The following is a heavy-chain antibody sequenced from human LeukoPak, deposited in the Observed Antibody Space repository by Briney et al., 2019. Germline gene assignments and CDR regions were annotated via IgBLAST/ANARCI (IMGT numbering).Heavy chain of an antibody. CDR2: IRYDGSNK. D-gene: IGHD3-22*01. V-gene: IGHV3-30*02. J-gene: IGHJ4*02. CDR3: ATSYDSSGYCLFY. CDR1: GFTFSSYG. Sequence: PGGSLRLSCAASGFTFSSYGMHWVRQAPGKGLEWVAFIRYDGSNKYYADSVKGRFTISRDNSKNTLYLQMNSLRAEDTAVYYCATSYDSSGYCLFYWGQGTLVTVSS.